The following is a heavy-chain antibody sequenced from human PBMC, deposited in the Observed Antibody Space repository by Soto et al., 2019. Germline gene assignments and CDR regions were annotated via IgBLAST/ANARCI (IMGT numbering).Heavy chain of an antibody. CDR1: GVSFSGYY. CDR2: INHSGST. Sequence: SETLSLTCAVYGVSFSGYYWSWIRQPPGKGLEWIGDINHSGSTNYKPSLKSRVTISVDTSKNQFSLKLSSVTAADTAVYYCARHSPYDYGDYVYYMDVWGKGTTVTVSS. D-gene: IGHD4-17*01. J-gene: IGHJ6*03. CDR3: ARHSPYDYGDYVYYMDV. V-gene: IGHV4-34*01.